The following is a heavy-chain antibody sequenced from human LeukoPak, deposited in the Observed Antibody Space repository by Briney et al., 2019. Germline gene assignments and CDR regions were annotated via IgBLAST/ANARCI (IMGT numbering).Heavy chain of an antibody. Sequence: GGSLRLSCAASGFSFSNAWMSWVRQAPGKGLEWVGRIKSKPDGGTTDYAAPVKGRFTISRDDSKYTVYLQMNSLKTEDTAVYYCTTEIYYSDSSGYYFDYWGRGTLVTVSS. D-gene: IGHD3-22*01. CDR2: IKSKPDGGTT. CDR1: GFSFSNAW. J-gene: IGHJ4*02. V-gene: IGHV3-15*01. CDR3: TTEIYYSDSSGYYFDY.